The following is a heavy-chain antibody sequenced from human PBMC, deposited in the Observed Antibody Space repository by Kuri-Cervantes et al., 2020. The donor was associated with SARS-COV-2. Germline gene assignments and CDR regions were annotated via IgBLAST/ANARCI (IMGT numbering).Heavy chain of an antibody. CDR1: GFTFSSYS. D-gene: IGHD5-18*01. V-gene: IGHV3-21*04. Sequence: GESLKISCAASGFTFSSYSMNWVRQAPGKGLEWVSSISSSSYIYYADSVKGRFTISRDNAKNSLYLQMNSLRAEDMALYYCAKGADTAMVTGFDYWGQGTLVTGSS. CDR2: ISSSSYI. J-gene: IGHJ4*02. CDR3: AKGADTAMVTGFDY.